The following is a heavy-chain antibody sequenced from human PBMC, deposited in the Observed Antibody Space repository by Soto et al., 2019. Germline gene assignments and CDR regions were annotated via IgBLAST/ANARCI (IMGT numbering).Heavy chain of an antibody. CDR2: IYWNDDK. D-gene: IGHD5-18*01. V-gene: IGHV2-5*01. J-gene: IGHJ4*02. Sequence: ASGPTLANPTQTYTLTCTFSGFSLNTFGMGVGWIRQPPGKALEWLALIYWNDDKRYSPSLNSRLTIAKDTSKNLVVLTMTNVDPVDAATYYCVNIPDSAPSDYWGQGTMVTVSS. CDR1: GFSLNTFGMG. CDR3: VNIPDSAPSDY.